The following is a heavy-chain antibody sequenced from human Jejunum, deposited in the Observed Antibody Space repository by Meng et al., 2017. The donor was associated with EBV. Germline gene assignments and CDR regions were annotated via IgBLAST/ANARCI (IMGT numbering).Heavy chain of an antibody. V-gene: IGHV4-4*02. CDR3: AKSNDYSLNS. CDR2: MHPGGST. D-gene: IGHD4-11*01. Sequence: VQLQGSGPGLVKPSGTLSLTCAVSGDSTSSSHWWSWVRQPPGKGLEWIGEMHPGGSTNYNPSLKSRVTISVDNSKNQFSLKLTSVTAADTAVYYCAKSNDYSLNSWGQGTLVTASS. J-gene: IGHJ4*02. CDR1: GDSTSSSHW.